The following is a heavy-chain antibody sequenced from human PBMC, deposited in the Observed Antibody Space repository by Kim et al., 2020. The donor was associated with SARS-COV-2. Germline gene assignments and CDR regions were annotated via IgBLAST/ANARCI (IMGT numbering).Heavy chain of an antibody. CDR3: ARLTYYDILTGPGMDV. D-gene: IGHD3-9*01. CDR2: IYHSGST. J-gene: IGHJ6*01. CDR1: GYSISSGYY. Sequence: SETLSLTCTVSGYSISSGYYWGWIRQPPGKGLEWIGSIYHSGSTYYNPSLKSRVTISVDTSKNQFSLKLSSVTAADTAVYYCARLTYYDILTGPGMDVWG. V-gene: IGHV4-38-2*02.